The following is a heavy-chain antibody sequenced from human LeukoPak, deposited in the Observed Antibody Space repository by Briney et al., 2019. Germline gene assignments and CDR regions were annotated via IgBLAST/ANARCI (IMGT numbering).Heavy chain of an antibody. J-gene: IGHJ5*02. CDR1: GYTFTSYY. D-gene: IGHD4-11*01. CDR3: AREWPHTYRFDP. CDR2: INPSSGGT. Sequence: ASVKVSCNAFGYTFTSYYIHWVRQAPGRGLEWLGIINPSSGGTMYAQKFQGRVTMTRDTSTTTVYMELSSLRSEDTAVYHCAREWPHTYRFDPWGQGTLVTVSS. V-gene: IGHV1-46*01.